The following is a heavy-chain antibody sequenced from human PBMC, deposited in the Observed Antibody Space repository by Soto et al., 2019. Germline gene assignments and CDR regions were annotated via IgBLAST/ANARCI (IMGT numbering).Heavy chain of an antibody. CDR3: ARTSGYYFYDY. CDR1: GFTFTSSA. CDR2: IVVGSGNT. J-gene: IGHJ4*02. Sequence: SVKVSCKASGFTFTSSAVQWVRQARGQRLEWIGWIVVGSGNTNYAQKFQGRVTITRDTSASTAYMELSSLRSEDTAVYYCARTSGYYFYDYWGQGTLVTVSS. V-gene: IGHV1-58*01. D-gene: IGHD3-3*01.